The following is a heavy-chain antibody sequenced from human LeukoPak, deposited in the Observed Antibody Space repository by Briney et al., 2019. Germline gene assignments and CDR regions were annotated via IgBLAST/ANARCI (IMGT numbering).Heavy chain of an antibody. D-gene: IGHD5-18*01. V-gene: IGHV1-2*02. CDR2: INPKSGGT. CDR3: ARIGSIGSSFDY. Sequence: ASVKVSCKASGYTFTGYYMHWVRQAPGQGLEWMGWINPKSGGTNYAQKFQGNATMTKDTSISTAYMELSRLTSDDTAVYSCARIGSIGSSFDYCGQGTLVAVSS. J-gene: IGHJ4*02. CDR1: GYTFTGYY.